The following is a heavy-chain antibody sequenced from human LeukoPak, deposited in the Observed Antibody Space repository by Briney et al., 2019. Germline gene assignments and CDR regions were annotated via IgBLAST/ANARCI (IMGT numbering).Heavy chain of an antibody. Sequence: ASVKVSCKASGYTFTSYGISWVRQAPGQGLEWMGLISAYNGNTNYAQKLQGRVTMTTDTSTSTAYMELRSLRSDDTAVYYCARGGSYYDFWSGYYSRDFDYWGQGTLVTVSS. D-gene: IGHD3-3*01. V-gene: IGHV1-18*01. CDR2: ISAYNGNT. CDR1: GYTFTSYG. CDR3: ARGGSYYDFWSGYYSRDFDY. J-gene: IGHJ4*02.